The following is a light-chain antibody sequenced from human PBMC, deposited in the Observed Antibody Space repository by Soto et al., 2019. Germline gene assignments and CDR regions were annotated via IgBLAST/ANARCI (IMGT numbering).Light chain of an antibody. CDR3: QQYYSYPQT. V-gene: IGKV1-39*01. CDR2: AAS. Sequence: DIQMTQSPSSLSASVGDSVTITCRASQSISSYLNWYQQKPGKAPKLLIYAASSLQSGVPSRFSGSGSGTDFTLTISCLQSEDFATYYCQQYYSYPQTFGPGTKVDIK. J-gene: IGKJ3*01. CDR1: QSISSY.